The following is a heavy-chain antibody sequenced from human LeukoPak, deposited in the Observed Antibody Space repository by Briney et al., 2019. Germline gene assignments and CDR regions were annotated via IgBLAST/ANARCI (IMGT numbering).Heavy chain of an antibody. J-gene: IGHJ4*02. CDR2: INPSGGST. CDR1: GGTFSSYA. V-gene: IGHV1-46*01. CDR3: ARATYYYEVDY. Sequence: GSSVKVSCKASGGTFSSYALSWVRQAPGQGLEWMGIINPSGGSTSYAQKFQGRVTMTRDTSTSTIYMELSNLRSEDTAVYYCARATYYYEVDYWGQGSLVTVSS. D-gene: IGHD3-22*01.